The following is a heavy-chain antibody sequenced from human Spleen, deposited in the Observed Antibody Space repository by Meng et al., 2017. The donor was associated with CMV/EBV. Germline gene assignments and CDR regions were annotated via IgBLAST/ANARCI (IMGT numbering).Heavy chain of an antibody. CDR1: GFNFGDYA. CDR2: IRSDAYRGTT. D-gene: IGHD3-16*02. CDR3: TRDYVWGSYPKDAFDI. Sequence: GESLKISCSASGFNFGDYAMAWVRQAPGKGLEWVGFIRSDAYRGTTEYAASVEGRFTVSRDDSKTIAYLQMNSLRTEDTGVYYCTRDYVWGSYPKDAFDIWGPGTMVTVSS. J-gene: IGHJ3*02. V-gene: IGHV3-49*04.